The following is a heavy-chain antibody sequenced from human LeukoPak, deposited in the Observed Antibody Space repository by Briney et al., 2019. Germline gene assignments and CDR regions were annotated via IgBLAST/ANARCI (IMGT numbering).Heavy chain of an antibody. D-gene: IGHD1-26*01. CDR2: IYHSGST. CDR1: GGSISSGGYS. CDR3: ARSPAWELRFDY. J-gene: IGHJ4*02. Sequence: PSQTLSLTCAVSGGSISSGGYSWSWIRQPPGKGLEWIGYIYHSGSTYYNPSLKSRVTMSVDTSKNQFSLKLSSVTAADTAVYYCARSPAWELRFDYWGQGTLVTVSS. V-gene: IGHV4-30-2*01.